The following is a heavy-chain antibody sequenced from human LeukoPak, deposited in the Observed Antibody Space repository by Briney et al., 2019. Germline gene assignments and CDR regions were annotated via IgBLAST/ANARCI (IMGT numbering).Heavy chain of an antibody. CDR1: GLTFSNYA. Sequence: GSLRLSCVASGLTFSNYAMSWVRQAPGKGLEWVSVITSSSASTYYADSVKGRFTISRDNSKNTLWLQMDSLRAEDTALYYCAKSGDYSFGYWGQGTLVTVSS. D-gene: IGHD3-16*01. J-gene: IGHJ4*02. V-gene: IGHV3-23*01. CDR3: AKSGDYSFGY. CDR2: ITSSSAST.